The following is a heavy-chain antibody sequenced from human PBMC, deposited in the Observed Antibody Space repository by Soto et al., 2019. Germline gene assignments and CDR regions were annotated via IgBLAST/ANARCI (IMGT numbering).Heavy chain of an antibody. Sequence: GGSLRLSCAASGFTFSSYAMSWVRQAPGKGLEWVSAISGSGGSTYYADSVKGRFTISRDNSKNTLYLQMNSLRAEDTAVYYCAKVTKGIAVAGTALDYWGQGTLVTVSS. V-gene: IGHV3-23*01. CDR3: AKVTKGIAVAGTALDY. CDR1: GFTFSSYA. J-gene: IGHJ4*02. D-gene: IGHD6-19*01. CDR2: ISGSGGST.